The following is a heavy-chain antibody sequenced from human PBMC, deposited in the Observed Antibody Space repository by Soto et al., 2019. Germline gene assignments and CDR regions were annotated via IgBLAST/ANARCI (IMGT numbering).Heavy chain of an antibody. V-gene: IGHV3-30-3*01. CDR3: ARDMYSFRSSSFDH. J-gene: IGHJ4*02. CDR2: ISYDGFNK. CDR1: GFTFSGHA. D-gene: IGHD6-13*01. Sequence: GGSLRLSCAASGFTFSGHAMHWFRQAPGKGLEWVAIISYDGFNKYYADSVKGRFTISRDNSKNTLYLEMNSMRPDDTAVYYCARDMYSFRSSSFDHWGQGTLVTVS.